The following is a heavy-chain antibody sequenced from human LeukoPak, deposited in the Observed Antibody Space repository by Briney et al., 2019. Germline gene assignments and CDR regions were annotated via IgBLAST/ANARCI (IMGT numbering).Heavy chain of an antibody. CDR2: IYYSGST. CDR3: ARHPLDFWSGPSTSFDY. J-gene: IGHJ4*02. D-gene: IGHD3-3*01. CDR1: GDSIASTIYY. Sequence: SETLSLTCSVSGDSIASTIYYWGWIRQPPGKGLEWIGSIYYSGSTYYNPSLKSRVTISVDTSKNQFSLKLSSVTAADTAVYYCARHPLDFWSGPSTSFDYWGQGTLVTVSS. V-gene: IGHV4-39*01.